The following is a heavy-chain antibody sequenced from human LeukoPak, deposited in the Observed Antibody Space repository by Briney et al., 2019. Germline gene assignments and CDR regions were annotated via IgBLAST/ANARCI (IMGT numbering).Heavy chain of an antibody. D-gene: IGHD3-9*01. CDR3: AKDSNILTGYALDY. Sequence: GGSLRLSCAASGFTFSSYGMHWVRQAPGKGLEWVAVISYDGSNKYYADSVKGRFTISRGNSKNTLYLQMNSLRAEDTAVYYCAKDSNILTGYALDYWGQGTLVTVSS. J-gene: IGHJ4*02. CDR2: ISYDGSNK. CDR1: GFTFSSYG. V-gene: IGHV3-30*18.